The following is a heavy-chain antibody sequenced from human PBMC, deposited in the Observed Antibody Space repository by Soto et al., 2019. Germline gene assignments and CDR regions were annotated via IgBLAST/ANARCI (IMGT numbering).Heavy chain of an antibody. CDR2: IYDEGST. CDR1: GGTMNVGHYV. J-gene: IGHJ4*02. CDR3: TRGPSDDKVDY. D-gene: IGHD1-1*01. Sequence: QVQLQESGPGLVKASQTQSLTCSVAGGTMNVGHYVWSWIRQSPGKGLEWIGHIYDEGSTYNNPSLQSRVIISVDTSKKQFFLDLTSVTAADTAVYYCTRGPSDDKVDYWGQGTLVTVSS. V-gene: IGHV4-30-4*01.